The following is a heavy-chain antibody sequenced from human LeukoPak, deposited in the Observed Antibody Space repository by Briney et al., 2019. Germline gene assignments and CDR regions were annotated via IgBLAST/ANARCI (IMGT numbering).Heavy chain of an antibody. Sequence: PGGSLRLSCAASGFTFSSYWMHWVRQAPGKGLVWVSRIHSDGSTTSYADSVKGRFTISRDNAKNTLYLQMNSLGAEDTGVYYCARGNSHGMDGWGQGTKGTVSS. D-gene: IGHD4-23*01. CDR3: ARGNSHGMDG. CDR2: IHSDGSTT. CDR1: GFTFSSYW. J-gene: IGHJ6*02. V-gene: IGHV3-74*01.